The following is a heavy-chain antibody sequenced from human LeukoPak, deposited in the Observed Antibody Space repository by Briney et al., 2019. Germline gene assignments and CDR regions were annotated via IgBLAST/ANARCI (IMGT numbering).Heavy chain of an antibody. V-gene: IGHV4-34*01. CDR3: ARGANFYYYGMDV. D-gene: IGHD2-15*01. J-gene: IGHJ6*02. CDR1: GGSFSGHY. Sequence: KPSETLSLTCAVYGGSFSGHYWSWIRQPPGKGLEWIGEINHSGSTNYNPSLKSRVTISVDTSKNQFSLKLSSVTAADTAVYYCARGANFYYYGMDVWGQGTTVTVSS. CDR2: INHSGST.